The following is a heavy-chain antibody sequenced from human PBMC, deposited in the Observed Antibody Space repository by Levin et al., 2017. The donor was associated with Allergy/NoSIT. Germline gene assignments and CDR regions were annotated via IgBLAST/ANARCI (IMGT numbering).Heavy chain of an antibody. V-gene: IGHV1-8*01. CDR2: MNPNSGNT. D-gene: IGHD1-1*01. Sequence: GGSLRLSCKASGYTFTNYDINWVRQATGQGLEWMGWMNPNSGNTGYAQKFQGRVTLTRTSSISTAYMELSSLTSEDTAVYYCATQKWERQRFYRYYGMDVWGQGTTVTVSS. CDR3: ATQKWERQRFYRYYGMDV. J-gene: IGHJ6*02. CDR1: GYTFTNYD.